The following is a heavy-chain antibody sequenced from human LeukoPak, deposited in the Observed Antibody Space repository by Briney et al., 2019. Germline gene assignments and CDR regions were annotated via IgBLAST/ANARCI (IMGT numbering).Heavy chain of an antibody. J-gene: IGHJ6*02. CDR2: VFNRGST. Sequence: SSETLSLTCTVSGGSINSYYWTWIRQPPGKGLEWVANVFNRGSTNYNASLKSRVTISVDMFKNQFSLKLTSVTAADTAVYYCARLRSGMDVWGQGTTVTVSS. CDR3: ARLRSGMDV. V-gene: IGHV4-59*01. CDR1: GGSINSYY.